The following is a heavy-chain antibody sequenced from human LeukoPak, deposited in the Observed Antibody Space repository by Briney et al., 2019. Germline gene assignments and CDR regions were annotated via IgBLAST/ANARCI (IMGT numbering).Heavy chain of an antibody. V-gene: IGHV4-34*01. J-gene: IGHJ4*02. CDR2: INHSGST. CDR3: ATVRDIVVRGVIAD. D-gene: IGHD3-10*01. Sequence: SETLSLTCAVYGGSFSGYYWSWFRQPPGKGLEWIGEINHSGSTNYNPSLKSRVTISVDTSKNQFSLKLSSVTAADTAVYYCATVRDIVVRGVIADWGQGTLVTVSS. CDR1: GGSFSGYY.